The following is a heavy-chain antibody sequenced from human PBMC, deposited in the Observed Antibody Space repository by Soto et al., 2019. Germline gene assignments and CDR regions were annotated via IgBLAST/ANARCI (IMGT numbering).Heavy chain of an antibody. J-gene: IGHJ4*02. Sequence: GAVKVSCKASGYTFTSYGISWVRQAPGQGLEWMGWISAYNGNTNYAQKLQGRVTMTTDTSTSTAYMELRSLRSDDTAVYYCARDPPVVVPAAGPLYFDYWAQGTLVTVSS. CDR3: ARDPPVVVPAAGPLYFDY. CDR1: GYTFTSYG. D-gene: IGHD2-2*01. V-gene: IGHV1-18*04. CDR2: ISAYNGNT.